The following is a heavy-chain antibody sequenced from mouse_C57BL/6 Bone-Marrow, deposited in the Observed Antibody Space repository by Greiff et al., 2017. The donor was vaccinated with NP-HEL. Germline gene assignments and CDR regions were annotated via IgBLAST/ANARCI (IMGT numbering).Heavy chain of an antibody. V-gene: IGHV1-82*01. CDR3: ARSRSTMVPWFAY. CDR1: GYAFSSSW. CDR2: IYPGDGDT. J-gene: IGHJ3*01. Sequence: QVQLQQSGPELVKPGASVKISCKASGYAFSSSWMNWVKQRPGKGLEWIGRIYPGDGDTNYNGKFKGKATLTAVKSSSTAYMQLSSLTSEDSAVYFCARSRSTMVPWFAYWGQGTLVTVSA. D-gene: IGHD2-2*01.